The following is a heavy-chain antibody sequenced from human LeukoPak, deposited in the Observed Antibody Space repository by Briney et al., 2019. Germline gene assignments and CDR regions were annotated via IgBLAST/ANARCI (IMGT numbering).Heavy chain of an antibody. Sequence: GGSLRLSCAASGFTVSTNYMSWVRQAPGNGLECVSVIYSGGSTYYADSVKGRFTISRDNSKHTLYLQMNSLRAEDTAAYYCARALQIDYYDSSGYNYWGQGTLVTVSS. D-gene: IGHD3-22*01. V-gene: IGHV3-53*01. J-gene: IGHJ4*02. CDR3: ARALQIDYYDSSGYNY. CDR1: GFTVSTNY. CDR2: IYSGGST.